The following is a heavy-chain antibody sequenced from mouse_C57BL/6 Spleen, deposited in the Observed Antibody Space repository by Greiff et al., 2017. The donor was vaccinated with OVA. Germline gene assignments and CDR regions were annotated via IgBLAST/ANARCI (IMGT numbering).Heavy chain of an antibody. V-gene: IGHV1-50*01. CDR2: IDPSDSYT. Sequence: QVQLKQPGAELVKPGASVKLSCKASGYTFTSYWMQWVKQRPGQGLEWIGEIDPSDSYTNYNQKFKGKATLTVDTSSSTAYMQLSSLTSEDSAVYYCARLDQYYLDYWGKGTTLTVSS. CDR3: ARLDQYYLDY. J-gene: IGHJ2*01. CDR1: GYTFTSYW.